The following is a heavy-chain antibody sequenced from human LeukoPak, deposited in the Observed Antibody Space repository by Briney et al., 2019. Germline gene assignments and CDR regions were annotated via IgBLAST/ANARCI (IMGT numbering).Heavy chain of an antibody. CDR1: GGTFSSYV. CDR2: IIPIFGTA. V-gene: IGHV1-69*05. D-gene: IGHD2-15*01. J-gene: IGHJ5*02. Sequence: SVKVSCKASGGTFSSYVISWVRQAPGQGLEWMGGIIPIFGTANYAQKFQGRVTITTDESTSTAYMELSSLRSEDTAVYYCARGGVVVVAATGGWFDPWGQGTLVTVSS. CDR3: ARGGVVVVAATGGWFDP.